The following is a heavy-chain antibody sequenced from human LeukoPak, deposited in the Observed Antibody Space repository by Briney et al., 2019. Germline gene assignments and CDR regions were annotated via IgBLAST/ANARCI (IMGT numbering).Heavy chain of an antibody. CDR3: ARDDLWWGES. CDR1: GGSFSGYY. Sequence: PSETLSLTCAVYGGSFSGYYWSWIRQHPGKGLEWIGYIYYSGSTYYNPSLKSRVTISVDTSKNQFSLKLSSVTAADTAVYYCARDDLWWGESGGKEPLVTVSS. V-gene: IGHV4-31*11. D-gene: IGHD3-10*01. J-gene: IGHJ4*02. CDR2: IYYSGST.